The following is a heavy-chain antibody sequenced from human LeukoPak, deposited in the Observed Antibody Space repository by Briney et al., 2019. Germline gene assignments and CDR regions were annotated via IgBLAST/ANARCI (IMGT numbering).Heavy chain of an antibody. V-gene: IGHV4-59*01. CDR2: VYYTGST. CDR1: GGSITSDY. J-gene: IGHJ3*02. Sequence: SGTLSLTCIVSGGSITSDYWTWIRQSPGKGLEWIGYVYYTGSTNYNPSLKSRVTISVDTSKNQFSLKLSSVTAADTAVYYCARLAAAGFDAFDIWGQGTMVTVSS. CDR3: ARLAAAGFDAFDI. D-gene: IGHD6-13*01.